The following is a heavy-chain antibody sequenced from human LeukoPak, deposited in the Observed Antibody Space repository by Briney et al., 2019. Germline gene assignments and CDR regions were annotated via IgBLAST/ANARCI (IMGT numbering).Heavy chain of an antibody. CDR3: ASVSGHYQADGY. J-gene: IGHJ4*02. CDR1: GYSFTDFY. V-gene: IGHV1-2*02. CDR2: INPESGDT. Sequence: ASVKVSCKASGYSFTDFYMHWVRQAPGQGLEWMGWINPESGDTKYGQKFQGRVTMTRDTSITTAYMELSRLRSDDTAVYYCASVSGHYQADGYWGQGTLVTVSS. D-gene: IGHD1-26*01.